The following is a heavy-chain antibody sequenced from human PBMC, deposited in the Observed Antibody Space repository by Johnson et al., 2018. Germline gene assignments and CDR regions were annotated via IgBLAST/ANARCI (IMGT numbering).Heavy chain of an antibody. V-gene: IGHV3-72*01. CDR1: GFTSSDYY. D-gene: IGHD6-25*01. J-gene: IGHJ6*02. Sequence: VQLVQSGGGLVQPGGSLRLSCAASGFTSSDYYMDWVRQAPGKGLECVARSLNKGRNYVSEYAASVRGRFTISRDVSKNVLFLQMNSLKTEDTAVYYCARDSLACGWDVGGQGTTVIVSS. CDR3: ARDSLACGWDV. CDR2: SLNKGRNYVS.